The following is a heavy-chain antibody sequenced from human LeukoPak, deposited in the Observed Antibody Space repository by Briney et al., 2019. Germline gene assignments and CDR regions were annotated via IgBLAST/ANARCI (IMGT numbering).Heavy chain of an antibody. D-gene: IGHD5-12*01. CDR3: ARSSTSGYDRIDFDY. CDR1: GFTFTSYW. Sequence: PTGGSLRLSCAASGFTFTSYWMHWVRQAPGKGLVWVSRINSDGSSTSYADSVKGRFTISRDNAKKTLFLQMNSLRAEDTAVYYCARSSTSGYDRIDFDYWGQGTLVTVSS. J-gene: IGHJ4*02. CDR2: INSDGSST. V-gene: IGHV3-74*01.